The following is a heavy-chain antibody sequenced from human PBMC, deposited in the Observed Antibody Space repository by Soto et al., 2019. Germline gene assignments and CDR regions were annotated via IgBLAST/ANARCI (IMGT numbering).Heavy chain of an antibody. Sequence: QVHLVQSGVEVKTPGASVKVSCQASGYTFFTYDISWVRQAPGQGLEWMGWISTYSGDKKYAQKFQGRVTMTTYTSTTTAYLELRSLRSDDTAVYYCARHHGPTTSENWFDPWGLGTLVTVSS. CDR3: ARHHGPTTSENWFDP. D-gene: IGHD5-12*01. J-gene: IGHJ5*02. V-gene: IGHV1-18*01. CDR2: ISTYSGDK. CDR1: GYTFFTYD.